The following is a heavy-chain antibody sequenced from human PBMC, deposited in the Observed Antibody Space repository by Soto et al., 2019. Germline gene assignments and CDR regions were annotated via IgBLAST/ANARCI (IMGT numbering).Heavy chain of an antibody. J-gene: IGHJ3*02. Sequence: QVQLQQWGAGLLKPSETLSLTCAVYGGFVTSGSYYWSWIRQPPGKGLEWIGEMSHSGGTHFNPSLKSRVTISVDTSKNQFTLKMSSVTAADTALYYCARLERGTATTVVDAFDILGPGTMVTVSS. CDR3: ARLERGTATTVVDAFDI. D-gene: IGHD1-1*01. CDR2: MSHSGGT. V-gene: IGHV4-34*01. CDR1: GGFVTSGSYY.